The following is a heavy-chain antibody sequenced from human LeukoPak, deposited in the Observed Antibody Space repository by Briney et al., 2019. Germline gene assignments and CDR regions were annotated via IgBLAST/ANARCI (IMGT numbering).Heavy chain of an antibody. D-gene: IGHD2-15*01. CDR2: IRSDGSDT. Sequence: PGGSLRLSCAASGFTFSDTWMHWVRQAPGKGLVWVSRIRSDGSDTRYAESVKGRFTISRDNAKNTLYLQMNSLRAEDTAVYYCAKRGYCRGGTCFSHDAFDIWGQGTMVTVSS. J-gene: IGHJ3*02. CDR1: GFTFSDTW. V-gene: IGHV3-74*01. CDR3: AKRGYCRGGTCFSHDAFDI.